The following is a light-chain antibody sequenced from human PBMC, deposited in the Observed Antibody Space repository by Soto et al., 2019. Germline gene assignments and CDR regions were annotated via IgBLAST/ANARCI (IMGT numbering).Light chain of an antibody. J-gene: IGKJ2*01. CDR1: QGISSW. Sequence: DIQMTQSPSSVSASVGDRVTITCRASQGISSWLAWYQQKSGKAPKLLMYATSTLQRGVPSRFSGSASGTDFTLTIDSLQPEDFATYYCQQADSFPYTFGQGTKLEI. V-gene: IGKV1-12*01. CDR3: QQADSFPYT. CDR2: ATS.